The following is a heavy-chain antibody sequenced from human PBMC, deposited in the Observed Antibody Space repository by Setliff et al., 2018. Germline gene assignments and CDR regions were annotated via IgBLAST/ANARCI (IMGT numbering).Heavy chain of an antibody. D-gene: IGHD1-1*01. J-gene: IGHJ4*02. V-gene: IGHV4-59*08. CDR1: GGPISSYF. Sequence: SETLSLTCTVSGGPISSYFWSWIRQPPGKGLEWIGYISHLGITSYNPSLKSRATISVDTSKNQFSLKLSSVTAADTAVYYCARTGTYRYFDYWGQGALVTVSS. CDR3: ARTGTYRYFDY. CDR2: ISHLGIT.